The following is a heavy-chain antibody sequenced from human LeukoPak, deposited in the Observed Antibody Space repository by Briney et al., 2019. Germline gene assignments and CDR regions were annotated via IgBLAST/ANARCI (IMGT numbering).Heavy chain of an antibody. D-gene: IGHD4/OR15-4a*01. V-gene: IGHV3-74*03. Sequence: PGGSLRLSCEASVFTFSRYWMHWVRQAPGKGLMWVSRINSDGSATTYADFVKGRFTISRDNAKNTVYLQMNSLRVDDTAIYYCERDYGAWGQGTLVTVSS. J-gene: IGHJ5*02. CDR3: ERDYGA. CDR1: VFTFSRYW. CDR2: INSDGSAT.